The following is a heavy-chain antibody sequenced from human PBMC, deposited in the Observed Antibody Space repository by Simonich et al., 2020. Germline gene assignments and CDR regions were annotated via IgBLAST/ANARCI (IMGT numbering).Heavy chain of an antibody. CDR3: ARGRIAAAGTYYYYYMDV. CDR1: GYTFTGYY. D-gene: IGHD6-13*01. J-gene: IGHJ6*03. CDR2: INPNSGGT. Sequence: QVQLVQSGAEVKKPGASVKVSCKASGYTFTGYYMHWVRQDPGQGLEGRGWINPNSGGTNYAQKFQGRVTMTRDTSISTAYMELSRLRSDDTAVYYCARGRIAAAGTYYYYYMDVWGKGTTVTVSS. V-gene: IGHV1-2*02.